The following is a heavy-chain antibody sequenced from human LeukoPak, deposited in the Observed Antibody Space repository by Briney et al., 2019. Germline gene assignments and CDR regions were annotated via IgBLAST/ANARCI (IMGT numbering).Heavy chain of an antibody. Sequence: ASETLSLTCTVSSGSISSDNYYWNWIRQPAGKGLEWIGRIYTTGSTTYSPSLKSRVTISVDASKNQFSLKLSSVTAADTAVYYCARAVAAAYYFDYWGQGTLVTVSS. D-gene: IGHD6-13*01. CDR3: ARAVAAAYYFDY. J-gene: IGHJ4*02. CDR1: SGSISSDNYY. V-gene: IGHV4-61*02. CDR2: IYTTGST.